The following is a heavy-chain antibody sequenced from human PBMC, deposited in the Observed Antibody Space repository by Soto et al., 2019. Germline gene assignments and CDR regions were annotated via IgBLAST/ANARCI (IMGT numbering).Heavy chain of an antibody. CDR3: VRVGLVGPTSLSNAWFDP. J-gene: IGHJ5*02. D-gene: IGHD1-26*01. Sequence: GESLKISCKGSGYTFTRHWIGWVRQMPGKGLEWLGIIYPGDSDTRYSPSFQGQVTFSADKSISTAYLQWSSLKASDTAMYYCVRVGLVGPTSLSNAWFDPWGQGTLVTVSS. CDR2: IYPGDSDT. V-gene: IGHV5-51*01. CDR1: GYTFTRHW.